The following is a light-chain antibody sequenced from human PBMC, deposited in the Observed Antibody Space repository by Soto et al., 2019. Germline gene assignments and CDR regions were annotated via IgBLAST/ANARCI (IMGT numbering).Light chain of an antibody. J-gene: IGKJ4*01. CDR3: QHYNTRSIA. CDR2: AAS. V-gene: IGKV1-5*01. Sequence: DIQMIQSPATLSASVGDRITITCRASENIFKYVAWYQQTSGSAPNLLIYAASDLESGVPSRFSGSGSGIEFSLTIDNLQPNDSATYYCQHYNTRSIAFGGGTKVDVK. CDR1: ENIFKY.